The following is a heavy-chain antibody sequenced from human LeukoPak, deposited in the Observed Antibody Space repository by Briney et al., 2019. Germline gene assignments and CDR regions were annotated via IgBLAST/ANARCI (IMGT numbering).Heavy chain of an antibody. CDR3: ASPGSSSGYYYTFDY. CDR2: INPNSGGT. Sequence: ASVKVSCKASGYTFTGYYVHWVRQAPGQGLEWMGWINPNSGGTNYAQKFQGRVTMTRDTSISTAYMELSRLRSDDTAVYYCASPGSSSGYYYTFDYWGQGTLVTVSS. V-gene: IGHV1-2*02. CDR1: GYTFTGYY. J-gene: IGHJ4*02. D-gene: IGHD3-22*01.